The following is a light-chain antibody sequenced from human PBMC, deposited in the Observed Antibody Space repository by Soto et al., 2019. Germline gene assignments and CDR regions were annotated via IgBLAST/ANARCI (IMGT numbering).Light chain of an antibody. CDR3: MQALQTPLT. V-gene: IGKV2-28*01. CDR1: ARLLHSNGYHC. Sequence: DIVMTQSPLSLPVTPGEPASISCRSSARLLHSNGYHCLDWYVQKPGQSPQLLIYFGSYRASGVPDRFSGSGSGTDFTLKISRVEAEDVGVYYCMQALQTPLTFGGGTKVEIK. CDR2: FGS. J-gene: IGKJ4*01.